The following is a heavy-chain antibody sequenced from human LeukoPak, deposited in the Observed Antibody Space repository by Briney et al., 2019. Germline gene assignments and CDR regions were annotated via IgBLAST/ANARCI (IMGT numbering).Heavy chain of an antibody. CDR2: IRYDGSNK. CDR1: GFTFSNYG. J-gene: IGHJ4*02. D-gene: IGHD5-18*01. V-gene: IGHV3-30*02. Sequence: GGSLRLSCAASGFTFSNYGMHWVRQAPGKGLEWVAFIRYDGSNKYFADSLKGRFTISRDNSKNTLYLQMNSLRAEDTAVYYCAHPGGYSYGFDLFDYWGQGTLVTVSS. CDR3: AHPGGYSYGFDLFDY.